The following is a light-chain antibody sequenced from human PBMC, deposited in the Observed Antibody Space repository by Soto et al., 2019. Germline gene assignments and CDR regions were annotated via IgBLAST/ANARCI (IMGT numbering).Light chain of an antibody. V-gene: IGKV3-15*01. J-gene: IGKJ1*01. CDR1: QSVSSS. CDR2: GAS. CDR3: QQYNNWWT. Sequence: EVVMTQSPATLSLSPGERATLSCRASQSVSSSLAWYQQKPGQAPRLLIYGASTRAAGIPDRFSRSGSETEFTLTISSLQAEDFAIYYCQQYNNWWTFGQGTKVEI.